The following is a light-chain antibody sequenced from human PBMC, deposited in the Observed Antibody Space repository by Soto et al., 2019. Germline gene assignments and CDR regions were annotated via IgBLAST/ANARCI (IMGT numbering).Light chain of an antibody. Sequence: DIQMTQSPSTLSASVGDRVTITCRASQTISSSLAWYQHKPGKAPKLLIFDASTLQTGVPSRFSGSGFGTEFTLTITGLQPDDFATYYCQLHNDYTAVTFGQGTKLEIK. V-gene: IGKV1-5*01. CDR2: DAS. J-gene: IGKJ2*01. CDR3: QLHNDYTAVT. CDR1: QTISSS.